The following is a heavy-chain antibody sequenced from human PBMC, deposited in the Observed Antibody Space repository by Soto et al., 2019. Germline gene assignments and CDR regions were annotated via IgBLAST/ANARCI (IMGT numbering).Heavy chain of an antibody. V-gene: IGHV6-1*01. CDR3: ARGGYSMDV. J-gene: IGHJ6*02. CDR2: TYYRSKWYN. CDR1: GDTVSSTSAA. Sequence: PSQTLSLTCAISGDTVSSTSAAWTWIRQSPSRGLEWLGKTYYRSKWYNEYAVSVKSRISINADTSKNQFSLQLDSVTPEDTAVYYCARGGYSMDVWGQGTTVTVS.